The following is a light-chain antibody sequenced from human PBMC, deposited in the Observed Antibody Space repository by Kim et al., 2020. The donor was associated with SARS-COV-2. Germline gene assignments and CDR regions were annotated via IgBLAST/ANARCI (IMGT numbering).Light chain of an antibody. V-gene: IGKV1-5*03. Sequence: DIQMTQSPSTLSASVGDRITITCRASQSISTWLAWYQQKPGKAPKLLIYKASSLESGVPSRFSGSGSGTVFTLTISSLQPDDFASYYCQQYSSFWTFGQGTKVDIK. CDR2: KAS. CDR1: QSISTW. CDR3: QQYSSFWT. J-gene: IGKJ1*01.